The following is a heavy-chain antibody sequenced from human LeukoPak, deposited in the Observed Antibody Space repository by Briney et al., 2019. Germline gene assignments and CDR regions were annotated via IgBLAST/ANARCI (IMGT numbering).Heavy chain of an antibody. CDR1: GFTFSSYG. V-gene: IGHV3-23*01. CDR2: ISGNGRDT. Sequence: GRSLRLSCAASGFTFSSYGMHWVRQAPGKGLEWVSAISGNGRDTYYTDSVKGRFTISRDNSKNTLYLQMHSLRAEDTAIYYCARAAAVCSSTSCYGHYWGQGTLVTVSS. D-gene: IGHD2-2*01. J-gene: IGHJ4*02. CDR3: ARAAAVCSSTSCYGHY.